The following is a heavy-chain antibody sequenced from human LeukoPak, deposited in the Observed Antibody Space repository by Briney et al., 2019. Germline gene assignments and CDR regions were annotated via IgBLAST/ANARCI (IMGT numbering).Heavy chain of an antibody. J-gene: IGHJ6*02. CDR1: GGSISRGGYS. CDR2: IYRNGSI. Sequence: SQTLSLTCAVSGGSISRGGYSWRWIPQPPGKGLERFGYIYRNGSIYNNPSRKSRVTISVDRSKNQFSLKLSSVTAADTAVYYCARVRGTMVRGVIDYGMDVWGQGTTVTVSS. V-gene: IGHV4-30-2*01. CDR3: ARVRGTMVRGVIDYGMDV. D-gene: IGHD3-10*01.